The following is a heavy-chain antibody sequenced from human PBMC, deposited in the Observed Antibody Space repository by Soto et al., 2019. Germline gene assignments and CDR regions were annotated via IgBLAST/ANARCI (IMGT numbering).Heavy chain of an antibody. CDR2: ISSTGATI. CDR1: GFTFSDYY. Sequence: QVHLVESGGGSVKPGGSLRLSCAASGFTFSDYYMSWIRQAPGKGLEWVSYISSTGATIHYADSVKGRFTISRDNVKNSLFLQMNSLRAEDPAVYYCARSSPYFGLDVWGPGTAVTVSS. V-gene: IGHV3-11*01. CDR3: ARSSPYFGLDV. J-gene: IGHJ6*01.